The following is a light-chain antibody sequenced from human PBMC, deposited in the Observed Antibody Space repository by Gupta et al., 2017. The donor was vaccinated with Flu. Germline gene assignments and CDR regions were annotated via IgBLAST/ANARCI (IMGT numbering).Light chain of an antibody. Sequence: DIPMTQSPSSVSASVGDRFTITCRPSHVISSWLAWYQQKPGKAPKLLIYAASSLQSGVPSRFSGSGSGTDFTLTISSLQPEDFATDYCQQANSFPPALTFGGGTKVEIK. V-gene: IGKV1-12*01. J-gene: IGKJ4*01. CDR1: HVISSW. CDR2: AAS. CDR3: QQANSFPPALT.